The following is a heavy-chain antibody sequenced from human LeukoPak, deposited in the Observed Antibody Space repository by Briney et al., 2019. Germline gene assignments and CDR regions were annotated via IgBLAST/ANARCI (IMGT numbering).Heavy chain of an antibody. CDR1: GFTVSNTY. CDR3: AREVVVVPDYYYYGLDV. J-gene: IGHJ6*02. Sequence: PGGSLRLSCAASGFTVSNTYMSWVRQAPGKGLEWVSVIYSSGGTFYSESVKGRFTISRDYSKKTLYLQMNSLRVDDTAVYYCAREVVVVPDYYYYGLDVWGQGTTVTVSS. CDR2: IYSSGGT. D-gene: IGHD2-2*01. V-gene: IGHV3-53*01.